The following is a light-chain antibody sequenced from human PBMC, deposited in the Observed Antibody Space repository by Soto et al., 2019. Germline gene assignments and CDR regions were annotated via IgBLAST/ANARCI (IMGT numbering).Light chain of an antibody. CDR1: QSITNY. J-gene: IGKJ4*01. Sequence: DIQMTQSPSALSASVGDRVTITCRASQSITNYLNWYQHKPGQAPNLLIYAASTLQAGVPSRFRGSGSRTDFTLTISSLQPEDFATYFCQQSNSSPPTVGGGTKVDSK. CDR3: QQSNSSPPT. V-gene: IGKV1-39*01. CDR2: AAS.